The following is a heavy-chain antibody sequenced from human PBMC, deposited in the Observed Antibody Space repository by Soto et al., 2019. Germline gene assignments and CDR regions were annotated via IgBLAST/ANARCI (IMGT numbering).Heavy chain of an antibody. V-gene: IGHV3-48*01. Sequence: GGSLRLSCAASGFTFSSYSMNWVRQAPGKGLEWVSYISSSSSTIYYADSVKGRCTISRDNAKNSLYLQMNSLRAEDTTVYYGARYFSLLNYDYMWESYPPIDAFDIWGQGTMVTVSS. J-gene: IGHJ3*02. CDR2: ISSSSSTI. CDR1: GFTFSSYS. D-gene: IGHD3-16*02. CDR3: ARYFSLLNYDYMWESYPPIDAFDI.